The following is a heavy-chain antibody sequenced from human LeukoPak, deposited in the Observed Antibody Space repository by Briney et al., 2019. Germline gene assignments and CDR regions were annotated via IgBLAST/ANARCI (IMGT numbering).Heavy chain of an antibody. CDR3: AREIVAGLGVSFDI. V-gene: IGHV4-4*02. CDR1: SGSISTGIW. CDR2: IYHSGST. D-gene: IGHD6-19*01. Sequence: SETLSLTCAVSSGSISTGIWWSWVRHLPGKGLEWIGEIYHSGSTNYNPSLTSRATISVDKSKGQFSLKVTSVTAADTAVYYCAREIVAGLGVSFDIWGQGTMVTVSS. J-gene: IGHJ3*02.